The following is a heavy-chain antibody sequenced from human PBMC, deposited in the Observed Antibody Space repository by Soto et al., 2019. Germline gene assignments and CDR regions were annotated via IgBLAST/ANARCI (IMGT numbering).Heavy chain of an antibody. J-gene: IGHJ4*02. D-gene: IGHD5-18*01. CDR1: GGSFSGYY. V-gene: IGHV4-34*01. Sequence: SETLSLTCAVYGGSFSGYYWSWIRQPPGKGLGWIGEINHSGSTNYNPSLKSRVTISVDTSKNQFSLKLSSVTAADTAVYYCARVPTAALQTATHLDYWGQGTLVTVSS. CDR2: INHSGST. CDR3: ARVPTAALQTATHLDY.